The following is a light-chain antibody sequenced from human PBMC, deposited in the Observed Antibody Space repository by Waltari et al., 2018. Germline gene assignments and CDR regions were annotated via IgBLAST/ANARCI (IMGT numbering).Light chain of an antibody. V-gene: IGKV3-20*01. Sequence: EIVLTQSPGSLSSSPGERVTLSGRASQRVSRALAWYQQKPGKAPRLLIFGASNRATGIPDRFSGSGSETDFSLTISRLEPEDFAVYYCQHYVRLPATFGRGTKVEIK. CDR2: GAS. J-gene: IGKJ1*01. CDR1: QRVSRA. CDR3: QHYVRLPAT.